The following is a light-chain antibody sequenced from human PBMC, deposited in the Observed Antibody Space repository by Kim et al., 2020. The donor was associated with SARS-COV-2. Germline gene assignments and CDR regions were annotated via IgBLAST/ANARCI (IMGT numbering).Light chain of an antibody. Sequence: EIVMTQSPATLSVSPGERATLSCRASQSVRSNLAWYQQRPGQAPRLLIYDASIRATGIPARFTGSGSGTEFTLTISSLQSEDFAVYFYPQSYTRSALTSGRGKNVEL. J-gene: IGKJ4*01. CDR3: PQSYTRSALT. CDR2: DAS. V-gene: IGKV3D-15*01. CDR1: QSVRSN.